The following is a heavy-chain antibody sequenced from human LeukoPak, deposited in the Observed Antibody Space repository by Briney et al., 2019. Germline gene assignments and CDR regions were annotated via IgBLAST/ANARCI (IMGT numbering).Heavy chain of an antibody. D-gene: IGHD2-2*01. CDR3: ATEAAIDYYYYGMDV. CDR1: GGTFSSYA. Sequence: GSSVKVSCKASGGTFSSYAISWVRQAPGQGLEWMGRIIPILGIANYAQKFQGRVTITAGKSTSTAYMELSSLRSEDTAVYYCATEAAIDYYYYGMDVWGQGTTVTVSS. CDR2: IIPILGIA. J-gene: IGHJ6*02. V-gene: IGHV1-69*04.